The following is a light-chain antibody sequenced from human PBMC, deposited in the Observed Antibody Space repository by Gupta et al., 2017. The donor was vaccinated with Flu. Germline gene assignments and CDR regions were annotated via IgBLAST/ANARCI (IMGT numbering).Light chain of an antibody. J-gene: IGKJ1*01. Sequence: DSVMTQSPDSLAGSLGERATINCKSRQNGFESAKNKNYLGWYQQKAGQPPTRLIYWASTRESGVPDRFSGRGSGTELTLTISSLQAEDVAVYSCLQAYSPRRTCGQGTXLQIK. V-gene: IGKV4-1*01. CDR3: LQAYSPRRT. CDR1: QNGFESAKNKNY. CDR2: WAS.